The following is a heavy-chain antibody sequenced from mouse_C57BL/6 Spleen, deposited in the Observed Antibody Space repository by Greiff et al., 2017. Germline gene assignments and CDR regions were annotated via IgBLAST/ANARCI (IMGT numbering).Heavy chain of an antibody. CDR3: ARSGTGFLYYAMDY. CDR2: IYPGSGNT. D-gene: IGHD3-1*01. V-gene: IGHV1-76*01. J-gene: IGHJ4*01. CDR1: GYTFTDYY. Sequence: VKLMESGAELVRPGASVKLSCKASGYTFTDYYINWVKQRPGQGLEWIARIYPGSGNTYYNEKFKGKATLTAEKSSSTAYMQLSSLTSEDSAVYFCARSGTGFLYYAMDYWGQGTSVTVSS.